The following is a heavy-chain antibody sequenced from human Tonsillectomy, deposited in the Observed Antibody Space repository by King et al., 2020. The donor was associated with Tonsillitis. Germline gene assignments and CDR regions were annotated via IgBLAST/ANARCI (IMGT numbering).Heavy chain of an antibody. J-gene: IGHJ3*02. CDR1: GFTFSSYA. CDR2: ISYDGSNK. Sequence: VQLLESGGGVVQPGRSLRLSCAASGFTFSSYAMHWVRQAPGKGLEWVAVISYDGSNKYYADSVKGRFTTTRDNSKNTLYLQRNSLRAEDTAVYYCAGERPGRAFDIWGQGTMVTVSS. V-gene: IGHV3-30-3*01. D-gene: IGHD1-26*01. CDR3: AGERPGRAFDI.